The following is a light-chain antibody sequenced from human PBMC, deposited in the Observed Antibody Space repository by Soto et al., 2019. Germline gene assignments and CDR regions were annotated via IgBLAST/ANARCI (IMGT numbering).Light chain of an antibody. V-gene: IGKV1-5*03. Sequence: IQMTQPPSILSASVGDRVTITCRASQSTTNWLAWYQQKPEKAPKLLIYKASSLESGVPSRFSGSGSGTEFNLTISSLQPDDFATYYCQQYNSYSAGPFGQGTKVDIK. CDR3: QQYNSYSAGP. J-gene: IGKJ1*01. CDR2: KAS. CDR1: QSTTNW.